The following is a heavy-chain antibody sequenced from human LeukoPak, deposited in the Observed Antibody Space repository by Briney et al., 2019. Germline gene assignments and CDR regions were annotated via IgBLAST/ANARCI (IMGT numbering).Heavy chain of an antibody. CDR1: GFTFSSYG. V-gene: IGHV3-30*03. Sequence: TGGSLRLSCAAPGFTFSSYGMHWVRQVPGKGLEWVAVISYDGSNKYYADSVKGRFTISRDNSKNTLYLQMNSLKTEDTAVYFCARERLTFNAMDVWGQGTTVTVSS. J-gene: IGHJ6*02. D-gene: IGHD2/OR15-2a*01. CDR3: ARERLTFNAMDV. CDR2: ISYDGSNK.